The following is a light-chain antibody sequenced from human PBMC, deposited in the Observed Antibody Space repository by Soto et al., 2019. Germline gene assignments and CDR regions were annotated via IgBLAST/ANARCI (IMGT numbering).Light chain of an antibody. V-gene: IGKV3-20*01. CDR2: GAS. CDR3: QQYGSSPGT. CDR1: QSVSSSY. Sequence: EIVLTQSPGTLSLSPGERATLSCRASQSVSSSYLAWYQQKPGQAPRLLIYGASSRATGIPDRFSGSGSGTDFTLTTSRLEPEDFAVYYCQQYGSSPGTFGQGTKVDIK. J-gene: IGKJ1*01.